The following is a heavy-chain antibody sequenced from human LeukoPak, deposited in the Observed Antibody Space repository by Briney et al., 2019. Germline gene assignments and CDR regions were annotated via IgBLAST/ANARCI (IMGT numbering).Heavy chain of an antibody. Sequence: SETLSLTCAVSGGSISRGGYAWSWIRQPPGRGLEWIGYIYHSGSAYYHPSLKSRFTMSVDTSRNQFSLKVTSVTAADTAVYYCARSPSYNDILTGYFYFDYWGQGTLVTVSS. V-gene: IGHV4-30-2*01. CDR1: GGSISRGGYA. J-gene: IGHJ4*02. CDR2: IYHSGSA. CDR3: ARSPSYNDILTGYFYFDY. D-gene: IGHD3-9*01.